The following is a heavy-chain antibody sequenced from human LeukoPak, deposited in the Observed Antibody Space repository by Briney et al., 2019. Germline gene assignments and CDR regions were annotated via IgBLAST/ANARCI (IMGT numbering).Heavy chain of an antibody. J-gene: IGHJ3*02. CDR3: ARIEWERLGRAFDI. D-gene: IGHD1-26*01. Sequence: PGGSLRPSCAASEFTVSNNYMTWVRQAPGKGLEWVSSIYNTGATHYAESVKGRFTISRDNSKNTLFLQMNSLRAEDMAVYYCARIEWERLGRAFDIWGQGTMVTVSS. CDR1: EFTVSNNY. CDR2: IYNTGAT. V-gene: IGHV3-53*01.